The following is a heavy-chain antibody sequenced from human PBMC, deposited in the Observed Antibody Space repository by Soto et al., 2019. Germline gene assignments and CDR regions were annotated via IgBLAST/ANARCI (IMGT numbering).Heavy chain of an antibody. CDR3: AKGGTVWYDQIRGLDV. J-gene: IGHJ6*02. CDR2: ISWNSGSI. D-gene: IGHD3-16*01. V-gene: IGHV3-9*01. Sequence: GGSLRLSCAASGFTFDDYAMHWVRQAPGKGLEWVSGISWNSGSIGYADSVKGRFTISRDNAKDSLYLQMNSLRAEDTALYYCAKGGTVWYDQIRGLDVWGQGNTVTVSS. CDR1: GFTFDDYA.